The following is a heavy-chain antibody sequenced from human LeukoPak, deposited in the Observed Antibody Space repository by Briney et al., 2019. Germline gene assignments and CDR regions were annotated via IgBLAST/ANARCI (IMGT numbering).Heavy chain of an antibody. CDR3: AKDLGITMVRGVSYYYGMDV. J-gene: IGHJ6*02. CDR1: GFTFDDYA. V-gene: IGHV3-9*01. CDR2: ISWNSGSI. D-gene: IGHD3-10*01. Sequence: PGGSLRLSCAASGFTFDDYAMHWVRQAPGKGLEWVSGISWNSGSIGYADSVKGRFTISRDNAKNSLYLQMNSLRAEDTALYYCAKDLGITMVRGVSYYYGMDVWGQGTTVTVSS.